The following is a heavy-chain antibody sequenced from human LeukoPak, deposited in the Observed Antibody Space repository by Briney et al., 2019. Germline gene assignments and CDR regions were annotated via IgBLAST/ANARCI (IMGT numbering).Heavy chain of an antibody. CDR1: GGSISSYY. J-gene: IGHJ4*02. Sequence: SETLSLTCTVSGGSISSYYWSWIRQPPGKGLEWIGHIYYSGSTNYNPSLKSRVTISVDTSKNQFSLKLSSVTAADTAVYYCARAGWEPYYFDYWGQGTLVTVSS. CDR2: IYYSGST. V-gene: IGHV4-59*01. D-gene: IGHD1-26*01. CDR3: ARAGWEPYYFDY.